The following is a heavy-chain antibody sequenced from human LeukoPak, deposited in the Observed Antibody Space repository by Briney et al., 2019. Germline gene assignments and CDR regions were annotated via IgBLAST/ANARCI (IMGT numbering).Heavy chain of an antibody. CDR1: GASISSGDYY. Sequence: SETLSLTCTVSGASISSGDYYWSWIRQPPGKGLECIGDIYYSGSTHYNPSLKSRVTISVDTSKNQFSLKLSSVTAADTAVYYCARGRGVPYYYDSSGYYPADYWGQGTLVTVSS. CDR3: ARGRGVPYYYDSSGYYPADY. V-gene: IGHV4-30-4*01. CDR2: IYYSGST. D-gene: IGHD3-22*01. J-gene: IGHJ4*02.